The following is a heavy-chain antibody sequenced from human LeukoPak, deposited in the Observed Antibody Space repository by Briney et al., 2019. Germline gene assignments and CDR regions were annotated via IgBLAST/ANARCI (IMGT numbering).Heavy chain of an antibody. CDR2: INPNSGGT. Sequence: ASVKVSCKASGCTFTGYYMHWVRQAPGQGLEWMGWINPNSGGTNYAQKFQGRVTMTRDTSISTAYMELSRLRSDDTAVYYCARAVTRQQLVGYWGQGTLVTVSS. J-gene: IGHJ4*02. V-gene: IGHV1-2*02. D-gene: IGHD6-13*01. CDR1: GCTFTGYY. CDR3: ARAVTRQQLVGY.